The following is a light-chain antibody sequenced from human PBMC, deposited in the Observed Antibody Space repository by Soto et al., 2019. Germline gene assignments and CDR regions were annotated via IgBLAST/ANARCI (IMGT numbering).Light chain of an antibody. V-gene: IGKV1-9*01. Sequence: DLQLTQSPSFLSAFVGDRVTITCRASQDIKSYLGWYQHKPGKAPKLLISSASSLEGGVPSRFGGSGSGTEFTLTISSLQPEDHATYYCQQLDSYPLSFGGGTKVEIK. CDR3: QQLDSYPLS. CDR1: QDIKSY. CDR2: SAS. J-gene: IGKJ4*01.